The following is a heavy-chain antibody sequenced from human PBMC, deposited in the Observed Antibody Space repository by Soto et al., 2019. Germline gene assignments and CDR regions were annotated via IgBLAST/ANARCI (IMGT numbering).Heavy chain of an antibody. CDR3: ARERGRYCSSTSCPKFSGYYGIAV. J-gene: IGHJ6*02. V-gene: IGHV1-2*02. Sequence: GASVKVSCKASGYTFTGYYMHWVRQAPGQGLEWMGWINPNSGGTNYAQKFQGRVTMTRDTSISTAYMELSRLRSDDTAVYYCARERGRYCSSTSCPKFSGYYGIAVWGQGTTLTV. D-gene: IGHD2-2*01. CDR2: INPNSGGT. CDR1: GYTFTGYY.